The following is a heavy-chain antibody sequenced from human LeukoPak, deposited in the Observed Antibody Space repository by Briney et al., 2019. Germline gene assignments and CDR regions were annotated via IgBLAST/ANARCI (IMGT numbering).Heavy chain of an antibody. J-gene: IGHJ6*02. CDR2: ISYDGSNK. D-gene: IGHD4-4*01. V-gene: IGHV3-30*18. CDR1: GFTFSSYG. Sequence: GGSLRLSCAASGFTFSSYGMRWVRQAPGKGLEWVAVISYDGSNKYYADSVKGRFTISRDNSKNTLYLQMNSLRAEDTAVYYCAKAVTGYYYYGMDVWGQGTTVTVSS. CDR3: AKAVTGYYYYGMDV.